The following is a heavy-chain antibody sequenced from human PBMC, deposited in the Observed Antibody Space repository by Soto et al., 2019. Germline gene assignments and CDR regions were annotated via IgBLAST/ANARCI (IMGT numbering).Heavy chain of an antibody. Sequence: QVQLVQSGAEVQKPGSSVKVSCKASGGTFSSYAISWVRQAPGQGLQWMGGFIPMFNRPHSARKFQGRVTITADESTSTAYMYLSSLRSEDTAVYYCARGQFHHVSNYYHALDVWGQGTTVTVSS. CDR2: FIPMFNRP. CDR1: GGTFSSYA. J-gene: IGHJ6*02. CDR3: ARGQFHHVSNYYHALDV. V-gene: IGHV1-69*01.